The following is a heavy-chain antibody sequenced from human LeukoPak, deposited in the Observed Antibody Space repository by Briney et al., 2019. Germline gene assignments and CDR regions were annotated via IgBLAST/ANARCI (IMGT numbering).Heavy chain of an antibody. CDR3: ARDQLKGGYVDY. D-gene: IGHD6-6*01. Sequence: GASVKVSCKASGYTFTCYYMHWVRQAPGQGLEWMGWINPNSGGTNYAQKFQGRVTMTRDTSISTAYMELSRLRSDDTAVYYCARDQLKGGYVDYWGQGTLVTVSS. CDR1: GYTFTCYY. CDR2: INPNSGGT. V-gene: IGHV1-2*02. J-gene: IGHJ4*02.